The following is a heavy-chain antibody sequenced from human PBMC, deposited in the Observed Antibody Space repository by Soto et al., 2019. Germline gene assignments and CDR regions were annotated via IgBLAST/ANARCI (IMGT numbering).Heavy chain of an antibody. CDR2: IHHSGRT. D-gene: IGHD2-21*02. Sequence: QVQLQESGPGLVKPSGTLSLTCAVSGDSISSDKWWSWVRQPPGKGLEWIGEIHHSGRTNYNPSLKSRVTILVEKSKNQVSLELSSMTAAGTAVYYCAGGGDWQFDYWGQGTLVTVSS. J-gene: IGHJ4*02. CDR1: GDSISSDKW. CDR3: AGGGDWQFDY. V-gene: IGHV4-4*02.